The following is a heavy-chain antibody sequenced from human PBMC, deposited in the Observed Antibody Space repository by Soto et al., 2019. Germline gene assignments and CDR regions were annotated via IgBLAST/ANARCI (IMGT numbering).Heavy chain of an antibody. D-gene: IGHD3-16*01. J-gene: IGHJ3*02. Sequence: SGPTLVNPTQTLTLTCTFSGFSLSTSGMCVSWIRQPPGKALEWLARIDWDDDKYYSTSLKTRLTISKDTSKNQVVLTMTNMDPVDTATYYCARTGADYVFRDAFDIWGQGTMVTVSS. CDR2: IDWDDDK. CDR1: GFSLSTSGMC. V-gene: IGHV2-70*11. CDR3: ARTGADYVFRDAFDI.